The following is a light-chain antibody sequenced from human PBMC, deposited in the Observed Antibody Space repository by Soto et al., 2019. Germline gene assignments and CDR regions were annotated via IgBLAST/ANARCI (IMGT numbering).Light chain of an antibody. CDR1: SLDVGGFDY. Sequence: QSALTQPRSVSGSPGQSVTISCTGTSLDVGGFDYVSWYQQHPGKAPTLIIYDVTQRPSGVPDRFSGFKSGNTASLTISGLDPGDEADYYCCSYAGIYTSLFGTGTKVTVL. CDR3: CSYAGIYTSL. J-gene: IGLJ1*01. V-gene: IGLV2-11*01. CDR2: DVT.